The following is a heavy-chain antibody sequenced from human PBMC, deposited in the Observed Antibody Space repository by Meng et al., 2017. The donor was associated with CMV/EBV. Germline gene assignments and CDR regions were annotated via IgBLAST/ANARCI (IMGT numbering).Heavy chain of an antibody. J-gene: IGHJ5*02. Sequence: QGQLQQWGAGLLKLSETLSLTCAVYGGSFSGYYWSWIRQPPGKGLEWIGEINHSGSTNYNPSLKSRVTISVDTSKNQFSLKLSSVTAADTAGYYCARGVGGWFDPWGQGTLVTVSS. V-gene: IGHV4-34*01. D-gene: IGHD1-26*01. CDR1: GGSFSGYY. CDR2: INHSGST. CDR3: ARGVGGWFDP.